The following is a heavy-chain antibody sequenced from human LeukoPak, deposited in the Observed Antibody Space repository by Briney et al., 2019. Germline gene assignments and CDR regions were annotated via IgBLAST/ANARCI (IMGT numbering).Heavy chain of an antibody. CDR2: IKHSGST. V-gene: IGHV4-34*01. CDR3: ARASPTVTTLFYYHYYLDV. Sequence: SETLSLTCAVYVGSFINSYWRWIRQPPGKGLEWIGEIKHSGSTNYNPSLKSRITISLDTSKNQFSLKVTSVTAADTAVYYCARASPTVTTLFYYHYYLDVWGKGTTVTVSS. D-gene: IGHD4-11*01. CDR1: VGSFINSY. J-gene: IGHJ6*03.